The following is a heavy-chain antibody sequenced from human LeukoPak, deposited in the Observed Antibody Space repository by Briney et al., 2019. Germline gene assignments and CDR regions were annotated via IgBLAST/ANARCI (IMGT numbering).Heavy chain of an antibody. D-gene: IGHD3-10*01. J-gene: IGHJ4*02. Sequence: SETLSLTCTVSGDSIRTYSWSWIRQSPGKGLEWIGYIDYTGSTNYNPSLKSRVTISVDTSKNHFSLKLSSVTAADTAVYYCARESAGYGSGSYYDYWGQGTLVTVSS. V-gene: IGHV4-59*08. CDR3: ARESAGYGSGSYYDY. CDR2: IDYTGST. CDR1: GDSIRTYS.